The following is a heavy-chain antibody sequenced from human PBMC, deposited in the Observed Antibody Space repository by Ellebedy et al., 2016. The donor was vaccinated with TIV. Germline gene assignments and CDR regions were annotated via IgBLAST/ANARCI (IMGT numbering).Heavy chain of an antibody. Sequence: GESLKISCAASGFTFSSHWMHWVRQAPGKGLVWVSRINSDGSSTNYADSVKGRFTISRDNVKNTHYLQMNSLSVEDTAVYYCARDRGYTMDVWGQGTTVTVSS. CDR3: ARDRGYTMDV. V-gene: IGHV3-74*01. CDR1: GFTFSSHW. D-gene: IGHD1-1*01. CDR2: INSDGSST. J-gene: IGHJ6*02.